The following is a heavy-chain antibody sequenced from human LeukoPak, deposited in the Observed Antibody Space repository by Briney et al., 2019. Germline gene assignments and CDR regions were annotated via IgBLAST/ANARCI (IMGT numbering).Heavy chain of an antibody. Sequence: PGGSLRLSCAASGFTFSSYAMSWVRQAPGKGLEWVSAISGSGGSTYYADSVKGRLTISRNNSKNTLYLQMNSLRAEDTAVYYCAKDGEDGGNFDYWGQGTLVTVSS. CDR3: AKDGEDGGNFDY. D-gene: IGHD4-23*01. V-gene: IGHV3-23*01. CDR2: ISGSGGST. CDR1: GFTFSSYA. J-gene: IGHJ4*02.